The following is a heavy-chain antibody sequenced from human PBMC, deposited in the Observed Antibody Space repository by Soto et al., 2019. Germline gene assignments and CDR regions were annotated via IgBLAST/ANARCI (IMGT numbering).Heavy chain of an antibody. V-gene: IGHV3-48*01. CDR2: ISSSSSTI. J-gene: IGHJ3*02. Sequence: PVGSLRLSCAASGFTFSSYSMNWVRQAPGKGLEWVSYISSSSSTIYYADSVKGRFTISRDNAKNSLYLQMNSLRAEDTAVYYCARGTTYDFWSGYYLISAFDIWGQGTMVTVSS. CDR3: ARGTTYDFWSGYYLISAFDI. CDR1: GFTFSSYS. D-gene: IGHD3-3*01.